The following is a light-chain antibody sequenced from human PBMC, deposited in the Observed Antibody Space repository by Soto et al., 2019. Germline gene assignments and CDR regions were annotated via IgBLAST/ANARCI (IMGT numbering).Light chain of an antibody. J-gene: IGKJ3*01. Sequence: EIVLTQSPGTLSLSPGERATLSCRATQYISSDYLAWYQQIPGQAPRLLIHGASIRAAVVPDRFSGSGSGADFTLTISRLEPEDFAVDYCHHYAYSHFSFGPGTKVDIK. CDR2: GAS. CDR3: HHYAYSHFS. CDR1: QYISSDY. V-gene: IGKV3-20*01.